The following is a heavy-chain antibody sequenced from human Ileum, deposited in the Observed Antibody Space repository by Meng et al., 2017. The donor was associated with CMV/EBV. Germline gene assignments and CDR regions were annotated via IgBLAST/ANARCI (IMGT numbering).Heavy chain of an antibody. J-gene: IGHJ6*02. D-gene: IGHD3-22*01. CDR1: GYFFTNYD. CDR2: TSTYGGQT. CDR3: ARGSGSSPRGMDV. V-gene: IGHV1-18*01. Sequence: ASVKVSCKTSGYFFTNYDITWVRQAPGQGLEWMGWTSTYGGQTNYAQKYQGRVTMTTDTSTSTAYMELRSLRFDDTAVYYCARGSGSSPRGMDVWGQGTTVTVSS.